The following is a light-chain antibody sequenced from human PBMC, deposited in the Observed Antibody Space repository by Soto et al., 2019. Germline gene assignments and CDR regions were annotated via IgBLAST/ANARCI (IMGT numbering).Light chain of an antibody. CDR1: SSDVGGYNY. V-gene: IGLV2-14*01. J-gene: IGLJ1*01. Sequence: ALTPPASVSCSPGQSITISCTGTSSDVGGYNYVSWYQQHPGKAPKLMIYEVSNRPSGVSNRFSGSKSGNTASLTISGLQAEDEADYYCSSYTSSSDYVFGTGTKVTXL. CDR3: SSYTSSSDYV. CDR2: EVS.